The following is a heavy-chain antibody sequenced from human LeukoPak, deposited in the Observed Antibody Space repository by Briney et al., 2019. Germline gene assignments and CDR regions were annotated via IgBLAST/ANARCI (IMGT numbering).Heavy chain of an antibody. J-gene: IGHJ4*02. V-gene: IGHV3-48*03. CDR3: ARCPYSSSWYYYSDY. CDR1: GFTFSSYE. Sequence: GGSLRLSCAASGFTFSSYEMNWVRQAPGKGLEWVSYISSSGSTIYYADSVKGRFTISRDNAKNSLYLQMNSLRAEDTAVYYCARCPYSSSWYYYSDYWGQGTLVTVSS. D-gene: IGHD6-13*01. CDR2: ISSSGSTI.